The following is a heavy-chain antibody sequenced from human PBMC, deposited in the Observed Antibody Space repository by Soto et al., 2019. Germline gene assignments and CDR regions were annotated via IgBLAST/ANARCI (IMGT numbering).Heavy chain of an antibody. J-gene: IGHJ5*02. CDR3: ARDPSGSRGWFDP. CDR1: GGSISSGDYY. D-gene: IGHD3-10*01. CDR2: IYYSGST. Sequence: PSETLSLTCTVSGGSISSGDYYLSWIRQPPGKGLEWIGYIYYSGSTKYNPSLKSRVTISVDTSKNQFSLKLSSVTAADTAVYYCARDPSGSRGWFDPWGQGILVTVSS. V-gene: IGHV4-30-4*01.